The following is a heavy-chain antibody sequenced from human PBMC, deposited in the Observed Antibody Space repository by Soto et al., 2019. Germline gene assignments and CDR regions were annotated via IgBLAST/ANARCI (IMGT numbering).Heavy chain of an antibody. CDR3: ARDGTYGDYDY. J-gene: IGHJ4*02. CDR2: INHSGST. Sequence: PSETLSLTCAVYGGSFSGYYWSWIRQPPGKGLEWIGEINHSGSTNYNPSLKSRVTISVDTSKNQFSLKLSSVTAADTAVYYCARDGTYGDYDYWGQGTLVTVSS. D-gene: IGHD4-17*01. V-gene: IGHV4-34*01. CDR1: GGSFSGYY.